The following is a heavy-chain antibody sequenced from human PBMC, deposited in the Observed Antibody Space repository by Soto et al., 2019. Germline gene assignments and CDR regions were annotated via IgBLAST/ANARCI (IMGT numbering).Heavy chain of an antibody. Sequence: ASVKVSCKTSGYTFFSYGISWVRQAPGQGLEWMGWISGYNGNTNYAQKFQARVTMTADTSTRTAYMELRSLRSDDTAFYYCARKSSSSSWFDPWGQGTLVTVSS. CDR1: GYTFFSYG. CDR2: ISGYNGNT. V-gene: IGHV1-18*01. J-gene: IGHJ5*02. CDR3: ARKSSSSSWFDP. D-gene: IGHD6-6*01.